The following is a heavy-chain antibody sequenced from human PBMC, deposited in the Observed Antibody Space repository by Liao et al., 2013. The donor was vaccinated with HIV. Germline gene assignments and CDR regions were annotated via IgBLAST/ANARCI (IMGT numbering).Heavy chain of an antibody. Sequence: QVQLQESGPGLVKPSETLSLTCTVSGGSISSYYWSWIRQPPGKGLEWIGYIYYSGSTNYNPSLKSRVTISVDTSKNQFSLKLSSVTAADTAVYYCARDEDYYDSSGYPMYAFDIWGQGTMVTVSS. CDR1: GGSISSYY. D-gene: IGHD3-22*01. CDR3: ARDEDYYDSSGYPMYAFDI. CDR2: IYYSGST. J-gene: IGHJ3*02. V-gene: IGHV4-59*12.